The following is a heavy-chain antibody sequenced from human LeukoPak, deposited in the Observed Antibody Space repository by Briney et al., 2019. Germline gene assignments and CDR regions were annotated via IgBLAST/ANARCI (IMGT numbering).Heavy chain of an antibody. CDR3: ARESDYYGSGRPFDY. D-gene: IGHD3-10*01. CDR1: GGSINSYY. Sequence: PSETLSLTCIVSGGSINSYYWSWIRQPPGKGLEWIAYIYYSGNTNYNPSLKSRVTISLDTSKNQFSLKLNSVTAADTAVYYCARESDYYGSGRPFDYWGQGTLVTVSS. V-gene: IGHV4-59*01. CDR2: IYYSGNT. J-gene: IGHJ4*02.